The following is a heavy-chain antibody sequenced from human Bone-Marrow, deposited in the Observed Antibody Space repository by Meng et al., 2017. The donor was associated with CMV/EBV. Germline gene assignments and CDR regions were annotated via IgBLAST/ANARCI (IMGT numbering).Heavy chain of an antibody. CDR2: ISYDGSNK. D-gene: IGHD6-19*01. Sequence: GESLKISCAASGFTFSSYAMHWVRQAPGKGLEWVAVISYDGSNKYYADSVKGRFTISRDNSKNTLYLQMNSLRAEDTAVYYCARVAGSGWAELLGVRYYGMDVWGQGTTVTGSS. CDR3: ARVAGSGWAELLGVRYYGMDV. CDR1: GFTFSSYA. V-gene: IGHV3-30-3*01. J-gene: IGHJ6*01.